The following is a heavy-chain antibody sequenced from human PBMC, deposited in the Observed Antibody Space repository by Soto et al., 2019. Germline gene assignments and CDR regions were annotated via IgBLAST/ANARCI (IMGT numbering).Heavy chain of an antibody. CDR3: AREYTYGSNFFDC. D-gene: IGHD5-18*01. Sequence: QVQLQESGPGLVKPSQTLSLSCTVSGGSISSAAYYWSWIRQHPGKGLEWIGYISHSGSNYYSPSRKSPFIISAETSKNQFSLNLNSVTAADTAVYYCAREYTYGSNFFDCWGQGALVTVSS. J-gene: IGHJ4*02. CDR2: ISHSGSN. CDR1: GGSISSAAYY. V-gene: IGHV4-31*01.